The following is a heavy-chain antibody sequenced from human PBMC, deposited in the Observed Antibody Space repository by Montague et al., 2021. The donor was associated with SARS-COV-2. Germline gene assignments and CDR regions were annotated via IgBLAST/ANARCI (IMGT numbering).Heavy chain of an antibody. Sequence: SETLSLTCTVSGGSISSSSYYWGWIRQPPGKGLEWIGSICYSGSTYYNPSLKSRVTISVDTSKNQFSLKLSSVAAADTAVYYCASPTYYDDSSGSDAFDIWGQGTMVTVSS. D-gene: IGHD3-22*01. V-gene: IGHV4-39*01. CDR3: ASPTYYDDSSGSDAFDI. J-gene: IGHJ3*02. CDR2: ICYSGST. CDR1: GGSISSSSYY.